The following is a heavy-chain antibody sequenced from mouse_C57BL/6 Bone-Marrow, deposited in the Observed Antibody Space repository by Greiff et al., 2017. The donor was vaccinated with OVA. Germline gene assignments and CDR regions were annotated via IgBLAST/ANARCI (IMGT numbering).Heavy chain of an antibody. CDR3: ARYRGLTFYYYAMDY. D-gene: IGHD3-1*01. Sequence: EVKLVESGPGLAKPSQTLSLTCSVTGYSITSDYWNWIRKFPGNKLEYMGYISYSGSTYYNPSLKSRISITRDTSKNQYYLQLNSVTTEDTATYYCARYRGLTFYYYAMDYWGQGTSVTVSS. CDR2: ISYSGST. V-gene: IGHV3-8*01. J-gene: IGHJ4*01. CDR1: GYSITSDY.